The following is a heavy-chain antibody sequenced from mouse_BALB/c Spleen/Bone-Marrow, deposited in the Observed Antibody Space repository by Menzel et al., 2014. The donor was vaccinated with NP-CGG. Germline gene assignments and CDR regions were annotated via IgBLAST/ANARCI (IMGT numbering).Heavy chain of an antibody. CDR1: GFTFSSFG. V-gene: IGHV5-17*02. CDR2: ISSVSSTI. Sequence: EVKLEESGGGLVQPGGSRKLSCAASGFTFSSFGMHWVRQAPEKGLEWVAYISSVSSTIYYADTVKGRFTISRDNPKNNLFLQMPSLRSKDTAMYYYSSGGNWGDFDYWGQGTTLTVSS. J-gene: IGHJ2*01. D-gene: IGHD4-1*01. CDR3: SSGGNWGDFDY.